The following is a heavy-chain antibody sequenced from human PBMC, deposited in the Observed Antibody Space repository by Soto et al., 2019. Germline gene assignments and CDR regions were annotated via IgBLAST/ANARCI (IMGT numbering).Heavy chain of an antibody. CDR1: GGSISSSSYY. J-gene: IGHJ6*02. V-gene: IGHV4-39*01. CDR3: ARPGVVHYGMDV. D-gene: IGHD2-15*01. CDR2: IYYSGSS. Sequence: PSETLSLTCTVSGGSISSSSYYWGWIRQPPGKGLEWLGSIYYSGSSYYNPALKSRVTISVDTSKNQFSLKLSSVTAADTAAYYCARPGVVHYGMDVWGQGTTVTVS.